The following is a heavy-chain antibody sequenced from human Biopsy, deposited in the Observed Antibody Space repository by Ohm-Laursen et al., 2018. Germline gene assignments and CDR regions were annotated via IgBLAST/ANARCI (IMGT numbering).Heavy chain of an antibody. CDR3: ARGEGSSWFDP. CDR2: IIPIPNVA. J-gene: IGHJ5*02. V-gene: IGHV1-69*10. Sequence: SVKVSCKVSGDSFTSYAIGWVRQAPGQGLEWMGGIIPIPNVATYAQKFQGRITITADESTGTAYMELNSLTSDDTAVYFCARGEGSSWFDPWGHGTLVTVSS. D-gene: IGHD1-26*01. CDR1: GDSFTSYA.